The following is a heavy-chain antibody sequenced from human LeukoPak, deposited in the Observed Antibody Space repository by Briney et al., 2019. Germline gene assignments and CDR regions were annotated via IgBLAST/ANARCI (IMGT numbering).Heavy chain of an antibody. D-gene: IGHD6-6*01. CDR1: GFTFSNAW. V-gene: IGHV3-15*01. Sequence: RAGESLKIPCAASGFTFSNAWMSWVRQAPGKGLEWVGRIKSKTDGGTTDYAAPVKGRFTISRDDSKNTLYLQMNSLKTEDTAVYYCTTDVASSVLGPTSVPWGQGTLVTVSS. CDR3: TTDVASSVLGPTSVP. CDR2: IKSKTDGGTT. J-gene: IGHJ5*02.